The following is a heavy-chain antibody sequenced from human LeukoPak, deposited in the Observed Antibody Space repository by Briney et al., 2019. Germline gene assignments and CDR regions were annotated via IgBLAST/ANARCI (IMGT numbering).Heavy chain of an antibody. CDR2: ISWNSGSI. CDR3: AKGESFDWLLAPVDY. D-gene: IGHD3-9*01. J-gene: IGHJ4*02. CDR1: GFTFDDYA. V-gene: IGHV3-9*01. Sequence: PGGSLRLSCAASGFTFDDYAMHWVRQPPGKGLEWVSGISWNSGSIGYADSVKGRFTISRDNAKNSLYLQMNSLRAEDTALYYCAKGESFDWLLAPVDYWGQGTLVTVSS.